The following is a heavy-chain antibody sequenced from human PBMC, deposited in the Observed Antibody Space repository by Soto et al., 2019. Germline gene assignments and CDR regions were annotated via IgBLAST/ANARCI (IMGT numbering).Heavy chain of an antibody. V-gene: IGHV1-69*06. CDR1: GGTYSIYV. CDR2: IIPIFGTA. J-gene: IGHJ6*02. Sequence: FPVKLDCKASGGTYSIYVISWLRQDNRQGLEWMGGIIPIFGTANYAQKFQGRVTITADKSTSTAYMELSSLRSEDPAVYYCARDRRCTNGGCYTFHNYGMDVWAQRTTVTVSS. D-gene: IGHD2-8*01. CDR3: ARDRRCTNGGCYTFHNYGMDV.